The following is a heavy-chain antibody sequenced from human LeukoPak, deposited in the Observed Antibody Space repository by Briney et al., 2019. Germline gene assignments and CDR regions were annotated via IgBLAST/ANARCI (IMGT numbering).Heavy chain of an antibody. CDR3: ASQKTFGYGYGDAFDI. V-gene: IGHV1-46*01. J-gene: IGHJ3*02. CDR1: GYTFTSYY. Sequence: ASVKVSCKASGYTFTSYYMHWVRQAPGQGLEWMGIINPSGGSTSYAQKFQGRVTMTRDMSTSTVYMELSSLRSEDTAVYYCASQKTFGYGYGDAFDIWGQGTMVTVSS. CDR2: INPSGGST. D-gene: IGHD5-18*01.